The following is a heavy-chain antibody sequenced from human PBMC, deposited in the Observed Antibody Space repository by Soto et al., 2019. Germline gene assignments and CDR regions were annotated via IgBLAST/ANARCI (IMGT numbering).Heavy chain of an antibody. D-gene: IGHD2-2*01. CDR3: ARVPDY. Sequence: QLQLQESGSGLVKPSQTLSLTCAVSGGSISSGGYSWSWLRQPPGKGLEWIGYMYHSGSTYYNPFLKRRVTIAIDRSKNQFSLKLSSVTAADPAVYYCARVPDYWGQGILFPVSS. CDR2: MYHSGST. CDR1: GGSISSGGYS. V-gene: IGHV4-30-2*02. J-gene: IGHJ4*02.